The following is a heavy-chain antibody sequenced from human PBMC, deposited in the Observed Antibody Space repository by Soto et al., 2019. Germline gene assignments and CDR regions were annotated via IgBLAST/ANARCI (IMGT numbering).Heavy chain of an antibody. J-gene: IGHJ6*03. CDR3: AKGVTLGYCSGGSCYYYMDV. D-gene: IGHD2-15*01. V-gene: IGHV3-23*01. CDR1: GFTFSSYA. Sequence: GGSLRLSCAASGFTFSSYAMSWVRQAPGKGLEWVSAISGSGGSTYYADSVKGRFTNSRDNSKKTLYLQMNSLRAEDRAVYYCAKGVTLGYCSGGSCYYYMDVWGKGTTVTVSS. CDR2: ISGSGGST.